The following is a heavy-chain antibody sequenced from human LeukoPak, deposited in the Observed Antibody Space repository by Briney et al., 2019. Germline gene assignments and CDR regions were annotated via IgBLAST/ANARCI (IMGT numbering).Heavy chain of an antibody. Sequence: SETLSLTCTVSGGSISSGNYYWGWIRQPPGKGLEWIGYIYYSGSTYYNPSLKSRVTISVDTSKIQFSLKVSSVTAADTAVYYCARASNLLSGFDYWGQGTLVTVSS. D-gene: IGHD3-10*01. CDR3: ARASNLLSGFDY. CDR1: GGSISSGNYY. CDR2: IYYSGST. V-gene: IGHV4-30-4*08. J-gene: IGHJ4*02.